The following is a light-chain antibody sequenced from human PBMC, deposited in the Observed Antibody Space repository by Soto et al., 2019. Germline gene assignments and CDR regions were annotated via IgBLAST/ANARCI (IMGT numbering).Light chain of an antibody. CDR3: QQYGSSPIT. Sequence: IVLTQSPGTLSLSPGDRATLSCRASQNVSNSYLAWYQQKPGQPPRLLIYGASTRATGIPDRFSGSGSGTDFTLTISRLEPEDVAVFYCQQYGSSPITFGQGTRLEIK. J-gene: IGKJ5*01. CDR2: GAS. V-gene: IGKV3-20*01. CDR1: QNVSNSY.